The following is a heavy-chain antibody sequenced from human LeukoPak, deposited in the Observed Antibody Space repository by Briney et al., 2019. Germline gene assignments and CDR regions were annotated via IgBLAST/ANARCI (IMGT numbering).Heavy chain of an antibody. J-gene: IGHJ1*01. V-gene: IGHV3-23*01. CDR1: GYTFNSYA. CDR3: AVRRDYGDYLTFQH. Sequence: GGSLRLSCTASGYTFNSYAMSWARQAPGKGLEWVSGISGSGTSTYYADSVKGRFTISRDNSKNTLHLQMNSLRAEDTAVYYCAVRRDYGDYLTFQHWGQGTLVTVSS. D-gene: IGHD4-17*01. CDR2: ISGSGTST.